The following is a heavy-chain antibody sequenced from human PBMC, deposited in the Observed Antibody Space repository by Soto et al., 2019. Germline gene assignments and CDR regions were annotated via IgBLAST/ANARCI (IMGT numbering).Heavy chain of an antibody. CDR2: IDPSDSYT. D-gene: IGHD3-10*01. CDR3: ARFITMVRGEYYGMDV. Sequence: GESLKISCKGSGYSFTSYWISWVRQRPGKGLEWMGRIDPSDSYTNYSPSCQGHVTISADKSISTAYLQWSSLKASDTAMYYCARFITMVRGEYYGMDVWGQGTTVTVSS. CDR1: GYSFTSYW. J-gene: IGHJ6*02. V-gene: IGHV5-10-1*01.